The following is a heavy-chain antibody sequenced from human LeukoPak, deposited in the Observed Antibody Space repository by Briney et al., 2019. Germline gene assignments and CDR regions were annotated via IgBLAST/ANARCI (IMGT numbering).Heavy chain of an antibody. D-gene: IGHD3-3*01. V-gene: IGHV3-23*01. J-gene: IGHJ4*02. Sequence: GGSLRLSCAASGFTFSSYAMSWVRQAPGKGLEWVSAISGSGGSTYYADSVKGRFTISRDNSKNTLYLQMNSLRAEDTAVYYCAHGGSRFLEWLPPFDYWGQGTLVTVSS. CDR3: AHGGSRFLEWLPPFDY. CDR2: ISGSGGST. CDR1: GFTFSSYA.